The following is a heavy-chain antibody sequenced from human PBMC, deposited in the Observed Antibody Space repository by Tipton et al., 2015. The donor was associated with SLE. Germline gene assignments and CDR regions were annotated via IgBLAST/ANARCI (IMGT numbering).Heavy chain of an antibody. CDR3: ARGRGAVADAYYMDA. CDR2: INHSGST. CDR1: GGSISSGGYY. J-gene: IGHJ6*03. Sequence: LRLSCTVSGGSISSGGYYWSWIRQPPGKGLEWIGEINHSGSTNYNPSLKSRVTISVDTSKNQFSLKLSSVTAADTAVYYCARGRGAVADAYYMDAWGKGTTVTVSS. D-gene: IGHD6-19*01. V-gene: IGHV4-39*07.